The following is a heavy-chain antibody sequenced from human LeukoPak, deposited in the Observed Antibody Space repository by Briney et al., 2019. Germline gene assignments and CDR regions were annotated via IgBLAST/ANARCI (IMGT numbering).Heavy chain of an antibody. CDR1: GFTFSSYW. CDR3: ARSLVVGATYPYH. D-gene: IGHD1-26*01. Sequence: GGSLRLSCAASGFTFSSYWMSWVRQAPGKGVEWVANIKQDGSEKYYVDSVTGRFTISPDNAKNSLYLQMNSLRAEDTAVYYCARSLVVGATYPYHWGQGTLVTVSS. CDR2: IKQDGSEK. V-gene: IGHV3-7*01. J-gene: IGHJ5*02.